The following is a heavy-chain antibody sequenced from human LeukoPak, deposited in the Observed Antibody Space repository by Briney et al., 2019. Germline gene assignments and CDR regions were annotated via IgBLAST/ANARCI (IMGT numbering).Heavy chain of an antibody. V-gene: IGHV3-15*07. CDR3: TTQSGAWNFDY. J-gene: IGHJ4*02. Sequence: PGGSLRLSCAASGFTFSNYAINWVRQGQGKGLEWVGLIKRKTDDGTTDYAAPEKGRFTTSRDDSKNTLYLQMNSLKTEDTAVYYCTTQSGAWNFDYWGQGTLVTVSS. CDR2: IKRKTDDGTT. D-gene: IGHD1-1*01. CDR1: GFTFSNYA.